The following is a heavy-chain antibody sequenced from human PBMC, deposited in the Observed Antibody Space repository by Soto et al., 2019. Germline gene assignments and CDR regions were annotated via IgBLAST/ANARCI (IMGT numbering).Heavy chain of an antibody. V-gene: IGHV4-39*01. CDR3: ARHGGNKFDY. CDR2: VYYIGNS. D-gene: IGHD3-16*01. CDR1: GGSVTTEHYY. Sequence: QLQLQESGPGLVKPSETLSLTCTVSGGSVTTEHYYWAWIRQPPGKGLEWIANVYYIGNSYYNPSLKSRVTISLDTSKNQVSLRLSSVTAADTAVYYCARHGGNKFDYWGQGALVTVSS. J-gene: IGHJ4*02.